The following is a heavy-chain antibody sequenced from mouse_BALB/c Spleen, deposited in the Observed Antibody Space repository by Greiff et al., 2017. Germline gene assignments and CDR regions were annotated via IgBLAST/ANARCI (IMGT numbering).Heavy chain of an antibody. D-gene: IGHD1-1*01. CDR2: ISYSGST. Sequence: DVKLVESGPSLVKPSQTLSLTCSVTGDSITSGYWNWIRKFPGNKLEYMGYISYSGSTYYNPSLKSRISITRDTSKNQYYLQLNSVTTEDTATYYCARGGTTVVAPYAMDYWGQGTSVTVSS. CDR1: GDSITSGY. CDR3: ARGGTTVVAPYAMDY. V-gene: IGHV3-8*02. J-gene: IGHJ4*01.